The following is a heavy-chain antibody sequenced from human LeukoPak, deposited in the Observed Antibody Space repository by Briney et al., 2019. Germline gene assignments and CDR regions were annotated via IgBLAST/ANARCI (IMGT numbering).Heavy chain of an antibody. D-gene: IGHD2-8*02. Sequence: SGGSLRLSCAASGFSFGGYALHWVRQAPGKGLEWVASISWNSGDIVHADSVKGRFTISRDNAKNSLYLQMDSLRTEDTALYYCAREVVLGHRHYYYGMDVWGQGTTVTVSS. J-gene: IGHJ6*02. CDR2: ISWNSGDI. CDR3: AREVVLGHRHYYYGMDV. V-gene: IGHV3-9*01. CDR1: GFSFGGYA.